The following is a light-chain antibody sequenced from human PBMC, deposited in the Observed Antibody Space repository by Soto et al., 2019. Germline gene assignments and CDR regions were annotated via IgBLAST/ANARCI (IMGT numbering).Light chain of an antibody. CDR2: GAS. CDR1: QSVSIS. J-gene: IGKJ2*01. Sequence: DIVMTQSPAFLSVSPGERATLSCRASQSVSISLAWYQQKPGQAPRLLIYGASTRATGIPARFSGSGSGTEFTLTISSLQSEDFADYYWQQYHKWPPYTFGQGTKLEIK. V-gene: IGKV3-15*01. CDR3: QQYHKWPPYT.